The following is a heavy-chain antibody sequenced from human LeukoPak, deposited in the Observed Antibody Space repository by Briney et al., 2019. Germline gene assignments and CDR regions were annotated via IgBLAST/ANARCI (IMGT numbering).Heavy chain of an antibody. V-gene: IGHV3-23*01. Sequence: PGGSLRLSCIASGFTFTHYAMTWVRQAPGKGLEWVSDISASGSTIHYADSVKGRFTVSGDNSKNTVFLEMISLRVEDTALYHCAKGHGDWGGNYLDHWGQGAQVTVSS. J-gene: IGHJ4*02. CDR2: ISASGSTI. CDR1: GFTFTHYA. D-gene: IGHD4-17*01. CDR3: AKGHGDWGGNYLDH.